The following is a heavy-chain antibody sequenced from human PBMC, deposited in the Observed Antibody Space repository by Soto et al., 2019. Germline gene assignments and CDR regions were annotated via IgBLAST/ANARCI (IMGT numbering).Heavy chain of an antibody. CDR3: VRNAR. Sequence: EVQLVESGGGLVQPGGSLRLSCAASGFSFNSYWMSWVRQAPGEGLEWVANIKEDGSEKYYVDSVRGRFTISRDNAKNSLYLQMNSLRAEDKAGYYCVRNARWGQGTLVTVSS. J-gene: IGHJ4*02. CDR1: GFSFNSYW. CDR2: IKEDGSEK. V-gene: IGHV3-7*05. D-gene: IGHD2-2*01.